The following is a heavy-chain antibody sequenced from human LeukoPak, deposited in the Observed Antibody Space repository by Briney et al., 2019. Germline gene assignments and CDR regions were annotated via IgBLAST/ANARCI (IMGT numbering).Heavy chain of an antibody. CDR2: IYYSGST. J-gene: IGHJ6*02. CDR3: ARAHLLYGMDV. V-gene: IGHV4-59*01. Sequence: SETLSLTRTVSVGSICSYYWSWISQPLGQGLEWIGYIYYSGSTNYNPSLKSRVTISVDTSKNQFSLKLSSVTAADTAVYYCARAHLLYGMDVWGQGTTVTVSS. CDR1: VGSICSYY.